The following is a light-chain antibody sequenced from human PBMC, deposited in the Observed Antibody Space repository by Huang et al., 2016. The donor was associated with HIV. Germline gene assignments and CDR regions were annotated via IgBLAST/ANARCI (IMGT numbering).Light chain of an antibody. CDR2: WAS. CDR1: QSVLYSSNNKNY. V-gene: IGKV4-1*01. J-gene: IGKJ3*01. Sequence: DIVMTQSPDSLAVSLGERATINCKSSQSVLYSSNNKNYLAWYQHKPGQPPKLLIYWASTREFGVPDRFSGSGSGTDFTLTISSLQAEDVAVYYCQQYYTTPLLTFGPGTKVDIK. CDR3: QQYYTTPLLT.